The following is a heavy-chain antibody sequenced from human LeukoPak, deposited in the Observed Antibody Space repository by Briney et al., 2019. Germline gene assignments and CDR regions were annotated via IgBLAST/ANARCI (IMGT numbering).Heavy chain of an antibody. CDR1: GGSISSYY. J-gene: IGHJ1*01. Sequence: SETLSLTCTVSGGSISSYYWSWIRQPPGKGLEWIGYMYYSGSTNYNPSLKSRVIMSVDTSNNHFSLKLSSVTAADTAVYYCASTHCGGDCYSSNAEYFQHWGQGTLVTVSS. D-gene: IGHD2-21*02. CDR2: MYYSGST. CDR3: ASTHCGGDCYSSNAEYFQH. V-gene: IGHV4-59*01.